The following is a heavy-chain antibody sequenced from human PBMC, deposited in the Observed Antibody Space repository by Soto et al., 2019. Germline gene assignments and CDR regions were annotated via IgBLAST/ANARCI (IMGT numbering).Heavy chain of an antibody. J-gene: IGHJ6*02. CDR3: AQDRGSGSYAANYDYYGIDV. D-gene: IGHD3-10*01. CDR1: GVTFSSYA. CDR2: INWNSGSI. V-gene: IGHV3-9*01. Sequence: PGGSLRLSCAASGVTFSSYAMHWVRQAPGKGLEWVSGINWNSGSIGYADSVKGRFTISRDNAKTSLYLQMNSLRVEDTALYYCAQDRGSGSYAANYDYYGIDVWGQGTTVTVSS.